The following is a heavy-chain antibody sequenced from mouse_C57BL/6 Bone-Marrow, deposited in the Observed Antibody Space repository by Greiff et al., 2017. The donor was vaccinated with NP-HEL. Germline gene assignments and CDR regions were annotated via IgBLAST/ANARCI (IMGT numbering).Heavy chain of an antibody. V-gene: IGHV1-59*01. D-gene: IGHD2-1*01. J-gene: IGHJ4*01. CDR1: GYTFTSYW. CDR2: IAPSDSYT. Sequence: QVQLKQPGAELVRPGTSVKLSCKASGYTFTSYWMHWVKQRPGQGLEWIGVIAPSDSYTNYNQKFKGKATLTVDTSSSTAYMQLSSLTSEDSAVYYGARKIYYGNCDAMDYWGQGTSVTVSS. CDR3: ARKIYYGNCDAMDY.